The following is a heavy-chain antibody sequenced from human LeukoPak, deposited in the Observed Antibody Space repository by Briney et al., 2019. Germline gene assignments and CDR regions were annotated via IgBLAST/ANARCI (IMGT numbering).Heavy chain of an antibody. D-gene: IGHD3/OR15-3a*01. V-gene: IGHV3-73*01. CDR2: IRSEANSYAT. J-gene: IGHJ3*02. CDR1: GFTFSGSA. CDR3: TSGRDYNFWTGFYSDACDT. Sequence: GGSLRLSCAASGFTFSGSAMHWVRQAPGKGLEWVGHIRSEANSYATVYTESVKGRFTISRDDSKNTAYLQMNSLKIEDTAVYYCTSGRDYNFWTGFYSDACDTWGQGTMVTVSS.